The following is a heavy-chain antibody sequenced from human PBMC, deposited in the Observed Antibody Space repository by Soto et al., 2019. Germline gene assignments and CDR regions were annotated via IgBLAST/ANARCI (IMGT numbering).Heavy chain of an antibody. CDR3: ARHYCSGGTCLFGP. V-gene: IGHV3-7*01. CDR2: IKQDESEK. D-gene: IGHD2-15*01. Sequence: EVQLVESGGGLVRPGGSLRLSCAASGFTFSSYWMSWVRQAPGKGLEWVANIKQDESEKYYVDSVKGRFTISRDNAKNSLYLQMNSLRAEDTAVYYCARHYCSGGTCLFGPWGQGTLVTVSS. J-gene: IGHJ5*02. CDR1: GFTFSSYW.